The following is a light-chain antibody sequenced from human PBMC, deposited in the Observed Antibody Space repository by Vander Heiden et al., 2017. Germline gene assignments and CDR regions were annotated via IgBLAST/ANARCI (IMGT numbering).Light chain of an antibody. J-gene: IGLJ3*02. V-gene: IGLV2-14*01. Sequence: QSALTHPASVSRSPGQPITISCTGTSSDVGGYNYVSRYKQDPGQAPNLMIYDVRNRPSGVSNRFSGSKSGNTASLTIAGLQAEDEADYYCSSYTSSSGVFGGGTKLTVL. CDR1: SSDVGGYNY. CDR3: SSYTSSSGV. CDR2: DVR.